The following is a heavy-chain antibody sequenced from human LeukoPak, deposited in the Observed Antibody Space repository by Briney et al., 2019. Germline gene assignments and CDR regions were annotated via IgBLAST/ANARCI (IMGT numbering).Heavy chain of an antibody. CDR2: INPDGSGK. J-gene: IGHJ3*02. CDR1: EFMFSTSW. D-gene: IGHD2-15*01. V-gene: IGHV3-7*01. CDR3: ARHRSGGSQDDAFDI. Sequence: GGSLRLSCVASEFMFSTSWMNWVRQAPGKGLEWVAAINPDGSGKYFVDSVRGRFTISRDDAENSLYLQMNSLRAEDTAVYYCARHRSGGSQDDAFDIWGQGTLVTVSS.